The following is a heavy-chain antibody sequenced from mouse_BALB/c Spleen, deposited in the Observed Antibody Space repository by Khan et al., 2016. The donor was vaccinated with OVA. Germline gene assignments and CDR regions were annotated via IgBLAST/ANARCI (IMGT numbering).Heavy chain of an antibody. J-gene: IGHJ2*01. CDR1: GFTFSGFG. CDR3: AITGYYYFDY. V-gene: IGHV5-17*02. Sequence: EVQLVESGGGLVQPGGSRKLSCAASGFTFSGFGMHWVRQAPEKGLEWVAYISSGSKTTYYADTVKGRFNISRDNPKNTLLLQMTSLRSEDTAMYFCAITGYYYFDYWRQGTTLAVSS. CDR2: ISSGSKTT. D-gene: IGHD1-2*01.